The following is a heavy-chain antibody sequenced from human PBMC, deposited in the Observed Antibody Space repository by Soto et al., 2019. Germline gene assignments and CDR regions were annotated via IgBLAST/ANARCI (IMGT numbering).Heavy chain of an antibody. CDR1: GFTFSSYW. CDR2: IKQDGSEK. CDR3: ARDMDCSSTSCYTELYYYYGMDV. V-gene: IGHV3-7*03. D-gene: IGHD2-2*02. J-gene: IGHJ6*02. Sequence: PGGSLRLSCAASGFTFSSYWMSWVRQAPGKGLEWVANIKQDGSEKYYVDSVKGRFTISRDNAKNSLYLQMNSPRAEDTAVYYCARDMDCSSTSCYTELYYYYGMDVWGQGTTVTVSS.